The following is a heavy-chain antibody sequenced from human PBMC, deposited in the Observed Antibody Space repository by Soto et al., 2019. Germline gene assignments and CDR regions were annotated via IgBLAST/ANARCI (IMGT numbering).Heavy chain of an antibody. CDR2: ISYDGINK. V-gene: IGHV3-30-3*01. D-gene: IGHD6-19*01. CDR1: GFPFSSYT. Sequence: GGSLRLSCAASGFPFSSYTMHWVRQAPGKGLEWVALISYDGINKYYADSVKGRFTMSRDNSKNTLYLQMDTPRAEDTAVYYCARDPYSSGWLDYWGQGTLVTVSS. CDR3: ARDPYSSGWLDY. J-gene: IGHJ4*02.